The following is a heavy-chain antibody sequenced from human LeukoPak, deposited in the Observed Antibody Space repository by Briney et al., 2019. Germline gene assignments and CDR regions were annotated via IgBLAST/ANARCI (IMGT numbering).Heavy chain of an antibody. CDR2: ISWNSGSI. D-gene: IGHD3-10*01. CDR3: AKGRAFDY. CDR1: GFTFDDYA. J-gene: IGHJ4*02. Sequence: GGSLRLSCAASGFTFDDYAMPWVRQAPGKGLEWVSGISWNSGSIGYADSVKCRFTISRDNAKNSLYLQMNSLRAEDTALYYCAKGRAFDYWGQGTLVTVSS. V-gene: IGHV3-9*01.